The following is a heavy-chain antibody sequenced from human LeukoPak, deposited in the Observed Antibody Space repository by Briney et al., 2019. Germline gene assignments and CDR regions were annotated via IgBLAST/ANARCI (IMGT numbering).Heavy chain of an antibody. D-gene: IGHD5-24*01. Sequence: PGGSLRLSCAVSGFTVSSNYMSWVRQAPGKELEWVSVIYSGGSTYHADSVKGRFTISRDNSKNTLYLQMNSLRAEDTAVYYCARVDGDGYTPYYFDYWGQGTLVTVSS. CDR1: GFTVSSNY. V-gene: IGHV3-53*01. CDR3: ARVDGDGYTPYYFDY. CDR2: IYSGGST. J-gene: IGHJ4*02.